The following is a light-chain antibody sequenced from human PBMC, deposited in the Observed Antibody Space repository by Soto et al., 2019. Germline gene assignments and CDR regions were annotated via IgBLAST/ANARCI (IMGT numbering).Light chain of an antibody. J-gene: IGKJ1*01. V-gene: IGKV1-17*01. CDR3: LQHNTYPWT. CDR2: AAS. Sequence: DIQMTQSPSSLSASVGDRVIITCRASQGIGDDLDWYQQKPGKAPKRLIYAASSLQSGVPSRFSGSGSGTDFTLTISSLQPDDFASYYCLQHNTYPWTFGQGTKVEVK. CDR1: QGIGDD.